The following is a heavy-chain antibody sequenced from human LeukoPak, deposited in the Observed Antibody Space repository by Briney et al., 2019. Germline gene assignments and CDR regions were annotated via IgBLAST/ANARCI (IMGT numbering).Heavy chain of an antibody. J-gene: IGHJ4*02. D-gene: IGHD4-17*01. CDR3: ATRTVTILDY. V-gene: IGHV4-34*01. Sequence: SETLSLTCAVSGGSFSSYYWSWIRQPPGKGLEWIGEINHSGSTNYNPSLKSRVTISVDTSKNQFSLKLSSVTAADTAVYYCATRTVTILDYWGQGTLVTVSS. CDR2: INHSGST. CDR1: GGSFSSYY.